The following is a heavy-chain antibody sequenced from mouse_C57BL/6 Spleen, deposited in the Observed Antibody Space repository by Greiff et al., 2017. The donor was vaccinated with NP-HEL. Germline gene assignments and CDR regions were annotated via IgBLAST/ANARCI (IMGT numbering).Heavy chain of an antibody. J-gene: IGHJ4*01. V-gene: IGHV5-15*01. CDR2: ISNLAYSI. D-gene: IGHD3-1*01. CDR3: ARHEGYNYAMDY. Sequence: DVKLVESGGGLVQPGGSLKLSCAASGFTFSDYGMAWVRQAPRKGPEWVAFISNLAYSIYYADTVTGRFTISRENAKNTLYLEMSSLRSEDTAMYYCARHEGYNYAMDYWGQGTSVTVSS. CDR1: GFTFSDYG.